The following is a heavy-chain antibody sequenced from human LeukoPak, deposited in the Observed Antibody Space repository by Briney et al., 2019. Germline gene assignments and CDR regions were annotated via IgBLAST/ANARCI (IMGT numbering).Heavy chain of an antibody. J-gene: IGHJ4*02. CDR2: ISYDGNNK. V-gene: IGHV3-30*18. Sequence: PGGSLRLSCAASGFTFSSYGMHWVRQAPGKGLEWVAVISYDGNNKYYADSVKGRFTISRDNSKNTLYLQMNSLRAEDTAVYYCAKFGKAVAAADYWGQGTLVTVSS. CDR1: GFTFSSYG. CDR3: AKFGKAVAAADY. D-gene: IGHD6-19*01.